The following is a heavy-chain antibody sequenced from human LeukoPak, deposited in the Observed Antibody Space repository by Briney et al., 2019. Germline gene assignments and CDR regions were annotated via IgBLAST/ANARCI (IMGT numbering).Heavy chain of an antibody. J-gene: IGHJ4*02. D-gene: IGHD3/OR15-3a*01. Sequence: GGSLRLSCAASAFTFSRNAMHWVGQAPGKGLEWVAVISYDGSNKYYADSVKGRFTISRDNSKNTLYLQMNSLRAEDTAVYYCAREGLGLDYWGQGTLVTVSS. CDR1: AFTFSRNA. CDR2: ISYDGSNK. V-gene: IGHV3-30-3*01. CDR3: AREGLGLDY.